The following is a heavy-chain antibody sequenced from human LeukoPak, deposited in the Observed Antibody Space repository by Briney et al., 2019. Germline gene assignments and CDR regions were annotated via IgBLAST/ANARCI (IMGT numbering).Heavy chain of an antibody. CDR3: VRSDGSGYYPRTLDY. V-gene: IGHV1-69*05. CDR1: GGTFSSYA. CDR2: IIPIFGTA. D-gene: IGHD3-22*01. J-gene: IGHJ4*02. Sequence: SVKVPCKASGGTFSSYAISWVRQAPGQGLEWMGRIIPIFGTANYAQKLQGRVTMTTDTSTSTAYMELRSLRSDDTAVYYCVRSDGSGYYPRTLDYWGQGTLVTVSS.